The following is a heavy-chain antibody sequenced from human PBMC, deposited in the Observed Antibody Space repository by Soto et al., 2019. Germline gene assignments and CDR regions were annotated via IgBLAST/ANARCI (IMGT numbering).Heavy chain of an antibody. J-gene: IGHJ5*02. Sequence: QVQLVQSGAEVKKPGASVKVSCKASGYTFTSYGISWVRQAPGQGLEWMGWISAYNGNTNYAQKLQGRVTMTTHTSTSTAYIGLRSLSSDGTAVYYCATTPYYDFWSGYSGVGWFDPWGQGTLVTVSS. CDR3: ATTPYYDFWSGYSGVGWFDP. V-gene: IGHV1-18*04. D-gene: IGHD3-3*01. CDR1: GYTFTSYG. CDR2: ISAYNGNT.